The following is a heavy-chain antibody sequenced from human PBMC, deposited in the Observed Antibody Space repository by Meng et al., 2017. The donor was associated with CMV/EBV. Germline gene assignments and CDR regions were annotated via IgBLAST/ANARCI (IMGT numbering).Heavy chain of an antibody. CDR1: GFTVSNYW. Sequence: LGSSAGGLMQPCGSLGFSCEASGFTVSNYWMPWGRQVPGGGLVCVSRINEYGRITSYADSVKGRFSISRDNARNTLYLQMNSLRADDSAVYYCARDLSGSRDYWGRGTLVTVSS. D-gene: IGHD1-26*01. CDR3: ARDLSGSRDY. V-gene: IGHV3-74*01. CDR2: INEYGRIT. J-gene: IGHJ4*02.